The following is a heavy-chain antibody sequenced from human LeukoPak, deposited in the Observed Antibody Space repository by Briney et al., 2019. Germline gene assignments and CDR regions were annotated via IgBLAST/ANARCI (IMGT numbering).Heavy chain of an antibody. CDR3: ARDPNPSNYGDY. CDR1: GFTFSNSA. V-gene: IGHV3-23*01. Sequence: PGGSLRLSCTASGFTFSNSAMSWVRQAPGKGLEWVSVMSGSDGTTYYADSVKGRFTISRDNAKNSLYLQMNSLRAEDTAVYYCARDPNPSNYGDYWGQGTLVTVSS. D-gene: IGHD4-11*01. CDR2: MSGSDGTT. J-gene: IGHJ4*02.